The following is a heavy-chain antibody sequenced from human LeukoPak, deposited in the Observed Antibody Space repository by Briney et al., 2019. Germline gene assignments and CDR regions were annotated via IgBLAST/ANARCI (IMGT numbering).Heavy chain of an antibody. Sequence: QPGGSLRLSCAASGFTFSSYAMSWVRQAPGKGLEWVSAISGSGGSTYYADSVKGRFTISRDNSKNTLYLQMNSLRAEDTAVYYCAKERSGSSGYYYYGMDVWGQETTVTVSS. V-gene: IGHV3-23*01. J-gene: IGHJ6*02. CDR2: ISGSGGST. CDR3: AKERSGSSGYYYYGMDV. D-gene: IGHD3-22*01. CDR1: GFTFSSYA.